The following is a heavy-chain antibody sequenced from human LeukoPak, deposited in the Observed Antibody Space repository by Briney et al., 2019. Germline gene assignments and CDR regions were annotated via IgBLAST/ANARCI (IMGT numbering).Heavy chain of an antibody. CDR3: ARHGSGRGLDL. J-gene: IGHJ2*01. Sequence: GGSLRLSCAASGFSFSDSWMGWLRQAPGKGPQCVANIKHDGSETYYVDSVRGRFTISRDNAKKSLYPQMNSLRGEDTAVYYCARHGSGRGLDLWGRGTLVTVSS. CDR1: GFSFSDSW. V-gene: IGHV3-7*01. D-gene: IGHD3-10*01. CDR2: IKHDGSET.